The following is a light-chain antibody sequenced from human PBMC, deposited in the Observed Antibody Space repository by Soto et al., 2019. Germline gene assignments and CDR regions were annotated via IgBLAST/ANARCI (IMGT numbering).Light chain of an antibody. CDR3: SSYTTSSTPFV. CDR2: DVN. V-gene: IGLV2-14*01. CDR1: SSDVGGYNY. J-gene: IGLJ1*01. Sequence: QSALTQPASVSGSPGQSITISCTGTSSDVGGYNYVSWYQQHPGKAPKLMIYDVNNRPSGVSNRFSGSKSGNTASLTISGLQAEDEADYFCSSYTTSSTPFVVGTGTKVTVL.